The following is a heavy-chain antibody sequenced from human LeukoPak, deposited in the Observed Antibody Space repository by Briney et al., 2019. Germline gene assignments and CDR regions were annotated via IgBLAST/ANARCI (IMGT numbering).Heavy chain of an antibody. CDR1: GFTFNRDW. CDR3: AKAASGYGDYAAY. J-gene: IGHJ4*02. Sequence: GGSLRLSCTASGFTFNRDWTAWVRQAPGKGLEWVANIKEDGSEKNYVDSVKGRFTISRDNAKNSLYLQMNSLRAEDTALYYCAKAASGYGDYAAYWGQGTLVTVSS. D-gene: IGHD4-17*01. CDR2: IKEDGSEK. V-gene: IGHV3-7*03.